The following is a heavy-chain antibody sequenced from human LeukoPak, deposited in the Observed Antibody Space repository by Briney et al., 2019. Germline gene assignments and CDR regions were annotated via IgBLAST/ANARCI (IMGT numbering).Heavy chain of an antibody. V-gene: IGHV3-48*03. J-gene: IGHJ6*04. CDR2: ISSSGSTI. CDR3: AELGITMIGGV. Sequence: GGSLRLSCAASGFTFSSYEMNWVRQAPGKGLEWVSYISSSGSTIYYADSVKGRFTISRDNAKTSLYLQMNSLRAEDTAVYYCAELGITMIGGVWGKGTTVTISS. CDR1: GFTFSSYE. D-gene: IGHD3-10*02.